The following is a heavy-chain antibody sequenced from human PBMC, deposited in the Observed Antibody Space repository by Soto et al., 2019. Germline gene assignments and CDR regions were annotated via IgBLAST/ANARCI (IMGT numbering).Heavy chain of an antibody. CDR2: ISAYNGNT. D-gene: IGHD6-19*01. Sequence: VASVKVSCKASGYTFTSYGISWVRQAPGQGLEWMGWISAYNGNTNYAQKLQGRVTMTTDTSTSTAYMELRSLRSDDTAVYYCARSSSGPPPDAFGIWGQGTMVTVSS. CDR1: GYTFTSYG. CDR3: ARSSSGPPPDAFGI. V-gene: IGHV1-18*01. J-gene: IGHJ3*02.